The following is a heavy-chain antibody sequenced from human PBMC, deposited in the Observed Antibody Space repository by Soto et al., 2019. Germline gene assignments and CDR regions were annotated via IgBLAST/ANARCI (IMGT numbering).Heavy chain of an antibody. CDR2: IFHTGST. V-gene: IGHV4-30-2*01. D-gene: IGHD3-3*01. Sequence: SETLSLTCTVSGGSISSGNFSWSWIRQPPGKGLERIAYIFHTGSTFYNSSLKPQVSISVDRSKNQFSLNLNSVTETDTAVYYCARVKVGDLFRFNWF. CDR3: ARVKVGDLFRFNWF. J-gene: IGHJ5*01. CDR1: GGSISSGNFS.